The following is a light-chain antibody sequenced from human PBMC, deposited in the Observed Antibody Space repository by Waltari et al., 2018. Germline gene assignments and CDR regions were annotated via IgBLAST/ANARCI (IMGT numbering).Light chain of an antibody. CDR1: GSGGS. J-gene: IGLJ1*01. CDR3: SSDAVSNNFYD. V-gene: IGLV2-8*01. Sequence: QSALTQPPSASGSPGQSVTIFCTGTGSGGSVSWYQQHPGKAPKLMIYEVSKRSSGVPDRFSGSKSGNTASLTVSGLQAEDEGDYYCSSDAVSNNFYDFGSGTKVTVL. CDR2: EVS.